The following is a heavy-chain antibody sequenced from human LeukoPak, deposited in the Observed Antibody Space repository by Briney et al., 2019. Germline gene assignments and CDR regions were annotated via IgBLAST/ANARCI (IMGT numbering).Heavy chain of an antibody. CDR2: IHNTGST. Sequence: PSETLSLTCTVSGGFVRSYYWSWIRQPPGEGLEWIAYIHNTGSTNYNPSLKRRVTISLDTSKNEFSLKLTSVTAADTAVYYCVRDWEGFNFDIWGQGTMVTVSS. V-gene: IGHV4-59*02. J-gene: IGHJ3*02. CDR1: GGFVRSYY. CDR3: VRDWEGFNFDI. D-gene: IGHD1-26*01.